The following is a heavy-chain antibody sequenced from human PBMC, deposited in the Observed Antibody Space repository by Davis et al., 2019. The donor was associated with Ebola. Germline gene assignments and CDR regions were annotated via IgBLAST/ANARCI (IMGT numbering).Heavy chain of an antibody. D-gene: IGHD2-15*01. CDR2: IIPIFGTA. Sequence: ASSVKVSCKASVGTFSSYAISWVRHAPGQGLEWMGGIIPIFGTANYAQKFQGRVTITADKSTSTAYMELSSLRSEDTAVYYCARDRCSGGSCYLGGTPPDYWGQGTLVTVSS. V-gene: IGHV1-69*06. CDR3: ARDRCSGGSCYLGGTPPDY. J-gene: IGHJ4*02. CDR1: VGTFSSYA.